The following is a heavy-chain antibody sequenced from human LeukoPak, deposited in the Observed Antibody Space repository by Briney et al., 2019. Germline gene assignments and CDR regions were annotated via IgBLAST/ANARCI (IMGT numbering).Heavy chain of an antibody. V-gene: IGHV3-23*01. CDR3: ARCMVLSQGWCNWFDP. J-gene: IGHJ5*02. CDR1: GFDLTTYA. D-gene: IGHD6-13*01. Sequence: GGSLRLSCAASGFDLTTYAMTWVRQAQAKGLEWVSSIRIGGGGTYYADSVKGRFTISRDNSENTLHLQMNNLRVEDTARYFCARCMVLSQGWCNWFDPWGQGTLVTVSS. CDR2: IRIGGGGT.